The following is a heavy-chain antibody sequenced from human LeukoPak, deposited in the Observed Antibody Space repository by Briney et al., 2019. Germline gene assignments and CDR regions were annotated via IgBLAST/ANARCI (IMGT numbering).Heavy chain of an antibody. D-gene: IGHD3-22*01. CDR1: GFTFDNFA. V-gene: IGHV3-30*02. J-gene: IGHJ4*02. CDR2: IRFDGSNK. CDR3: AKDPPYYDTSAYFDY. Sequence: GGSLRLSCTVSGFTFDNFAMHWVRQAPGKGLEWVTFIRFDGSNKYYADSVKGRFTISRDSSKNTLYLLMNSLRAEDTAVYYCAKDPPYYDTSAYFDYWGQGTLVTVSS.